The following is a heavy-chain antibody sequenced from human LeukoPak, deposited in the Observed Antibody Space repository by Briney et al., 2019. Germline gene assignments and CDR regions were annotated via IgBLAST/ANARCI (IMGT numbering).Heavy chain of an antibody. CDR3: ASTIRTYSSSSGDYYYYMDV. CDR1: GYTFTSYY. CDR2: INPSGGST. V-gene: IGHV1-46*01. D-gene: IGHD6-6*01. J-gene: IGHJ6*03. Sequence: GASVKVSCKASGYTFTSYYMHWVRQAPGQGLEWMGIINPSGGSTSYAQKFQGRVTMTRDTSTSTVYMELSSLRSDDTAVYYCASTIRTYSSSSGDYYYYMDVWAKGTTVTVSS.